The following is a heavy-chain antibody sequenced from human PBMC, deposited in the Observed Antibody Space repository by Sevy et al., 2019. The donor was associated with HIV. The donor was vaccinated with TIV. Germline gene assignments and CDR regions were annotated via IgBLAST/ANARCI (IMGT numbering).Heavy chain of an antibody. D-gene: IGHD2-2*02. Sequence: GGSLRLSCAASGFTFSSYAMHWVRQAPGKGLEWAAVISYDGSNKYYADSVKRRFTISRDNSKNTLYLQMNSLRAEDTAVYYCASRLPPGIVVVPAAIRYYYYCMDVWGQGTTVTVSS. CDR2: ISYDGSNK. CDR1: GFTFSSYA. V-gene: IGHV3-30-3*01. J-gene: IGHJ6*02. CDR3: ASRLPPGIVVVPAAIRYYYYCMDV.